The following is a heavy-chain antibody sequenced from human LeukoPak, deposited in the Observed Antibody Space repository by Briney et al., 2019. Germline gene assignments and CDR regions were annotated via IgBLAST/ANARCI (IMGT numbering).Heavy chain of an antibody. Sequence: GGSLRLSCAASGFTFSNAWMSWVRQAPGKGLEWVGRIKSKTDGGTTDYAAPVKGRFTISRDDSKNTLYLQMNSLKTEDTAVYYCTTLLRDTAMVKTVGYYYYYMDVWGKGTTVTVSS. CDR2: IKSKTDGGTT. D-gene: IGHD5-18*01. CDR3: TTLLRDTAMVKTVGYYYYYMDV. V-gene: IGHV3-15*01. J-gene: IGHJ6*03. CDR1: GFTFSNAW.